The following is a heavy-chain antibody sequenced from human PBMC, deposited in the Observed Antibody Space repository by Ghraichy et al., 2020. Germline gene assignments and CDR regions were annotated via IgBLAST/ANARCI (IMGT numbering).Heavy chain of an antibody. J-gene: IGHJ6*02. V-gene: IGHV3-23*01. CDR1: GFTFSRYA. D-gene: IGHD3-3*01. Sequence: GGSLRLSCAASGFTFSRYAMSWVRQAPGKGLEWVSGISGSGDSTPYADSVQGRFTISRDNSKNTLYLQMNSLRAEDTAVYYCAKSSNYDFWSGYYTYVMDVGGQGTTVTVSS. CDR3: AKSSNYDFWSGYYTYVMDV. CDR2: ISGSGDST.